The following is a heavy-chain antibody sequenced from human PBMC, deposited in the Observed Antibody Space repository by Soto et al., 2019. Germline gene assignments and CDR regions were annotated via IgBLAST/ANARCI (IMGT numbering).Heavy chain of an antibody. D-gene: IGHD3-3*01. CDR1: GGSISSYY. J-gene: IGHJ6*02. V-gene: IGHV4-59*01. Sequence: PSETLSLTCTVSGGSISSYYWSWIRQPPGKGLEWIGYIYYSGSTIYNPSLKSRVTISVDTSKNQFSLKLSSVTAADTAVYFCAIDLYYDFWSGPSGMDVWGQGTTVTVTS. CDR2: IYYSGST. CDR3: AIDLYYDFWSGPSGMDV.